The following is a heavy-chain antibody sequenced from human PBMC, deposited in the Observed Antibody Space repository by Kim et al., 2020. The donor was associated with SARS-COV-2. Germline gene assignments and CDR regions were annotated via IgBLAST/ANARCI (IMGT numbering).Heavy chain of an antibody. V-gene: IGHV3-11*04. CDR2: ISHTSKTI. CDR3: AGALWDGNGYPLCDS. CDR1: GFAFSDSY. D-gene: IGHD3-22*01. Sequence: GGSLRLSCAASGFAFSDSYMNWIRQTPGKGLEWLSYISHTSKTIYYADSVRGRFTISRDNAKNSVSLQMDSLRAEDTAGYYCAGALWDGNGYPLCDSWGQGILITVSS. J-gene: IGHJ4*02.